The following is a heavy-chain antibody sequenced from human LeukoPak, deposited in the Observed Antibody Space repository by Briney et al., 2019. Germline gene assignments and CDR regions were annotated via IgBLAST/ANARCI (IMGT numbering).Heavy chain of an antibody. Sequence: SETLSLTCAVYGGSFSGYYWSWIRQPAGKGLEWIGRIHTSGSTNYNPSLKSRVTMSVDTSKNQFSLKLNSVTAADTAVYYCARDYDVLTAYPPTQLFDPWGQGTLVTVSS. V-gene: IGHV4-4*07. CDR3: ARDYDVLTAYPPTQLFDP. D-gene: IGHD3-9*01. CDR2: IHTSGST. J-gene: IGHJ5*02. CDR1: GGSFSGYY.